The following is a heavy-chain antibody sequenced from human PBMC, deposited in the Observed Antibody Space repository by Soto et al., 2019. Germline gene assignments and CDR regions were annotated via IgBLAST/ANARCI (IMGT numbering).Heavy chain of an antibody. J-gene: IGHJ6*02. CDR2: ISSGSSRI. CDR1: GFTFSSYD. Sequence: EVQLVESGGGLVQPGGSLRLSCAASGFTFSSYDMNWVRQAPGKGLEWVSYISSGSSRIFYADSVKGRFTISRDNAKNSLYLHMNSLRDEDTAVYYCARVIYGGWATIKDYYYYAMDVWGQGTTVTVSS. CDR3: ARVIYGGWATIKDYYYYAMDV. V-gene: IGHV3-48*02. D-gene: IGHD5-12*01.